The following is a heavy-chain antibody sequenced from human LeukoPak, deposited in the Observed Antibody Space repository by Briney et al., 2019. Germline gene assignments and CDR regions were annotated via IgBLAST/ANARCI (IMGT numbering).Heavy chain of an antibody. CDR2: IYYSGST. J-gene: IGHJ6*03. D-gene: IGHD3-10*01. CDR1: GGSISSYY. CDR3: ASVLKGLLWFGEPYYMDV. Sequence: PSETLSLTCTVSGGSISSYYWSWIRQPPGKGLEWIGSIYYSGSTYYNPSLKSRVTISVDTSKNQFSLKLSSVTAADTAVYYCASVLKGLLWFGEPYYMDVWGKGTTVTISS. V-gene: IGHV4-39*01.